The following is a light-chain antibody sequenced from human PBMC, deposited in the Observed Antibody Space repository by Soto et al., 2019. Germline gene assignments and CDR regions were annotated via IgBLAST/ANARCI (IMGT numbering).Light chain of an antibody. CDR3: FSYTSSGTYV. V-gene: IGLV2-14*01. CDR1: SSDVGNYKY. Sequence: QSALTQPASVSGSPGQSITISCTGTSSDVGNYKYVSWYQQHPGKAPKLMIYEVSHRPSGVSNRCSGSKSGNKASLTIPGLQAEDETDYYCFSYTSSGTYVFGTGTKVTVL. CDR2: EVS. J-gene: IGLJ1*01.